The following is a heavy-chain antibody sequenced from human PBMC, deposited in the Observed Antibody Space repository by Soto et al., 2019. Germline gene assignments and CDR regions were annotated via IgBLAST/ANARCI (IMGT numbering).Heavy chain of an antibody. CDR3: ARDLGPAHYYYYGMAV. CDR1: GYTFTSYG. V-gene: IGHV1-18*01. Sequence: ASVKVSCKASGYTFTSYGISWVRQAPGQGLEWMGWISAYNGNTNYAQKLQGRVTMTTDTSTSTAYMELRSLRSDDTAVYYCARDLGPAHYYYYGMAVWGQGTTVTVSS. J-gene: IGHJ6*02. CDR2: ISAYNGNT.